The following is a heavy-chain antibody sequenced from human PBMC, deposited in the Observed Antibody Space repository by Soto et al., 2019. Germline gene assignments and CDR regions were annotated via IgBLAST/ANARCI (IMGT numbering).Heavy chain of an antibody. CDR3: AKGPWGITWNTGFDR. J-gene: IGHJ5*02. V-gene: IGHV3-23*01. CDR1: GFTFSSYA. D-gene: IGHD1-1*01. CDR2: IGGSGKST. Sequence: EVQLLESGGGLVQPGGSQRLSCATSGFTFSSYAMSWVRQAPGKGLEWGSVIGGSGKSTYYADSVEGRFTISRYNSNNTVDLELNSLRADSTAIYYCAKGPWGITWNTGFDRWGQGTLVTVSS.